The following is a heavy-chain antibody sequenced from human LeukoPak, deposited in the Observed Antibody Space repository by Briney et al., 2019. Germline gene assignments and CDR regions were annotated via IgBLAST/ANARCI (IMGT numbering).Heavy chain of an antibody. CDR1: GYSFTSYW. J-gene: IGHJ3*02. Sequence: GESLKISCMGSGYSFTSYWIGWVRQMPGKGLEWMGIIYPGDSDTRYSPSFQGQVTISADKSISTAYLQWSSLKASDTAMYYCARHRIAVAAMTAFDIWGQGTMVTVSS. CDR2: IYPGDSDT. D-gene: IGHD6-19*01. CDR3: ARHRIAVAAMTAFDI. V-gene: IGHV5-51*01.